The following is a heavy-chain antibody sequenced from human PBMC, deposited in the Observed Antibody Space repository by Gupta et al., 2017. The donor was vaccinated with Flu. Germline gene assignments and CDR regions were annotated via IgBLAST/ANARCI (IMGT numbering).Heavy chain of an antibody. V-gene: IGHV3-23*01. CDR2: ISPSGGST. D-gene: IGHD3-22*01. J-gene: IGHJ4*02. CDR3: AKGEDVNYYDNSGYYPGFVDY. Sequence: EVQLLESGGGLVHPGGSLRLSCAASGFSFSNYGMNWVRQAPGKGLEWVSAISPSGGSTYSADSVKGRFTISRDNSKSMHYLQMNSLRAEDTAVYFCAKGEDVNYYDNSGYYPGFVDYWGQGTLVTVSS. CDR1: GFSFSNYG.